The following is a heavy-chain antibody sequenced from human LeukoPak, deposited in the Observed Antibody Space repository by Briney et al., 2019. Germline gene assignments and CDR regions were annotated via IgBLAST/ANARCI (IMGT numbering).Heavy chain of an antibody. CDR3: ARGLTRTYYDFWNSWGLTGYYFDY. CDR2: INHSGST. Sequence: PSETLSLTCAVYGGSFSGYYWSWIRQPPGKGLEWIGEINHSGSTNYNPSLKSRVTISVDTSKNQFSLKLSSVTAADTAVYYCARGLTRTYYDFWNSWGLTGYYFDYWGQGTLVTVSS. V-gene: IGHV4-34*01. J-gene: IGHJ4*02. D-gene: IGHD3-3*01. CDR1: GGSFSGYY.